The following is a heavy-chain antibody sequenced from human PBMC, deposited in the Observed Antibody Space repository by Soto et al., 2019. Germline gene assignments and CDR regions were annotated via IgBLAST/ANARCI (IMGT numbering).Heavy chain of an antibody. J-gene: IGHJ3*02. D-gene: IGHD2-21*02. CDR2: ISYDGSDK. V-gene: IGHV3-30-3*01. CDR3: ARDTTKGVVVTYDAFDI. CDR1: GFTFSSYA. Sequence: PGGSLRLSCAASGFTFSSYAMHWVRQAPGKGLEWVAVISYDGSDKYYADSVKGRFTISRDNSKNTLYLQMNSLRAEDTAVYYCARDTTKGVVVTYDAFDIWGQGTMVTVSS.